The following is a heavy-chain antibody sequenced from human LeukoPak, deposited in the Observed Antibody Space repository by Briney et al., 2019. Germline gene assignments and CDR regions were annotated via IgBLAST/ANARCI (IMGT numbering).Heavy chain of an antibody. CDR1: GGTFSSYA. D-gene: IGHD3-22*01. Sequence: ASVKVSCKASGGTFSSYAISWVRQAPGQGLEWMGGIIPIFGTANYAQKFQGRVTITADESSTTAYMELSGLRSEDTAVYYCATDASIYDSRGYYYLWWGQGTLVTVSS. V-gene: IGHV1-69*01. J-gene: IGHJ4*02. CDR3: ATDASIYDSRGYYYLW. CDR2: IIPIFGTA.